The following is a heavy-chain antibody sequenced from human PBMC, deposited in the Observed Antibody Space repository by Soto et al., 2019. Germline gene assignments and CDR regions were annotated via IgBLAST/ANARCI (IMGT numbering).Heavy chain of an antibody. CDR2: IYYSGST. J-gene: IGHJ4*02. Sequence: SETLSLTCTVSGASISTYYWSWIRQPPGKGLEWIGYIYYSGSTNYNPSLKSRVTISVDTSKDQFSLKLSSVTAADTAVYYCARSRGGYFDYWGQGTLVTVSS. CDR1: GASISTYY. CDR3: ARSRGGYFDY. V-gene: IGHV4-59*01. D-gene: IGHD3-22*01.